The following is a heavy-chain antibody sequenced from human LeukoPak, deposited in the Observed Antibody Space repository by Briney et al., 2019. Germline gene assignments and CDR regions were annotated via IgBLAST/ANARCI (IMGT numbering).Heavy chain of an antibody. D-gene: IGHD5-24*01. CDR3: ARAGTVEMTPLDY. CDR2: INPNSGGT. V-gene: IGHV1-2*04. J-gene: IGHJ4*02. CDR1: GYTFTSYD. Sequence: ASVKVSCKASGYTFTSYDNNWVRQATGQGLEWMGWINPNSGGTNYAQKFQGWVTMTRDTSISTAYMELSRLRSDDTAVYYCARAGTVEMTPLDYWGQGTLVTVSS.